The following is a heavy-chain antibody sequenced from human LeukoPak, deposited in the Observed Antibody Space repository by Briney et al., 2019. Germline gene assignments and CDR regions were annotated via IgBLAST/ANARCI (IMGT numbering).Heavy chain of an antibody. D-gene: IGHD5-24*01. V-gene: IGHV3-53*01. CDR3: ARGAGYNYPYYFDY. CDR1: GFTLSSNY. Sequence: PGGSLSLSRAPSGFTLSSNYMNGVRPAPGEGREWGSVIYGGSNIYYADSVKGRFTISRDNSKNTLYLQMNSLRAEDTAVYYCARGAGYNYPYYFDYWGQGTLVTVSS. CDR2: IYGGSNI. J-gene: IGHJ4*02.